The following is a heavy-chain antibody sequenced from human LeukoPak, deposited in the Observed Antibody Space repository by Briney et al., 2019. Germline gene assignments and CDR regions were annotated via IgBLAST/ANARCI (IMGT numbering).Heavy chain of an antibody. CDR3: ARGPLNYYEILTGYNMGYYFDY. J-gene: IGHJ4*02. CDR2: IYYSGST. Sequence: PSETLSLTCTVSGGSISSSSYYWGWIRQPPGKGLEWIGSIYYSGSTYYNPSLKSRVTISVDTSKNQFSLKLSSVTAADTAVYYCARGPLNYYEILTGYNMGYYFDYWGQGTLVTVSS. V-gene: IGHV4-39*01. D-gene: IGHD3-9*01. CDR1: GGSISSSSYY.